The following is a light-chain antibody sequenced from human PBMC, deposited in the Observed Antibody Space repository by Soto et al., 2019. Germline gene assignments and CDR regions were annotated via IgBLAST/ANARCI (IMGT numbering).Light chain of an antibody. Sequence: QSVLTQPPSASGTPGQTIAISCSGGSSNIGSHTVNWYQQLPGTAPRLLIYSNTQRPSGVPDRFSGSKSGTSASLAISGLQSEYEGDYYSAAWDDSLNGVVFGGGTKVT. CDR3: AAWDDSLNGVV. J-gene: IGLJ2*01. CDR2: SNT. V-gene: IGLV1-44*01. CDR1: SSNIGSHT.